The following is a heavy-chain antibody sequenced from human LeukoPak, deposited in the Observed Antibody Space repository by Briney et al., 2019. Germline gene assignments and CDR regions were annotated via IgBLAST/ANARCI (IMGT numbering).Heavy chain of an antibody. J-gene: IGHJ5*02. D-gene: IGHD2-21*01. V-gene: IGHV4-4*08. CDR3: ARGYVIANGPNWFDP. Sequence: SETLSLTCTVSGGSISSYYWSWIRQPPGKGLEWIGRIYTSGSTNYNPSLKSRVTISVDTSKNQFSLKLSSVTAADTAVYYCARGYVIANGPNWFDPWGQGTLVTVSS. CDR2: IYTSGST. CDR1: GGSISSYY.